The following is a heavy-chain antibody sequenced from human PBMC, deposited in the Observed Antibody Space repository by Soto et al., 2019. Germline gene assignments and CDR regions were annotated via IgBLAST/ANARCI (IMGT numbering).Heavy chain of an antibody. CDR2: ISSSGNAI. V-gene: IGHV3-48*03. J-gene: IGHJ4*02. D-gene: IGHD6-19*01. CDR1: GFTFSSYE. CDR3: ARGGSSGWFFLDY. Sequence: EVQLVESGGGLVQPGGSLRLSCAASGFTFSSYEINWVRQAPGKGLEWVSYISSSGNAIYYADSVKGRFTISRDNAKNSLYLQMNSLRAEDTAVYYCARGGSSGWFFLDYWGQGALVTVSS.